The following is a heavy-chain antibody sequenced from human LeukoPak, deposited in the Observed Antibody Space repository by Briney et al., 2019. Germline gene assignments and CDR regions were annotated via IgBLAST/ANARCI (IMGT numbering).Heavy chain of an antibody. J-gene: IGHJ4*02. CDR3: ARPGGSGWPRYYLDY. CDR2: ISYGGST. CDR1: GGSISSSTYY. V-gene: IGHV4-39*01. D-gene: IGHD6-19*01. Sequence: PSKTLSLTCTVSGGSISSSTYYWGWIRQPPGKGLGWIGTISYGGSTYYNPSLKGRVTISADTSKSQFSLNLSSVTAADTAVYYCARPGGSGWPRYYLDYWGQGTLVTVSS.